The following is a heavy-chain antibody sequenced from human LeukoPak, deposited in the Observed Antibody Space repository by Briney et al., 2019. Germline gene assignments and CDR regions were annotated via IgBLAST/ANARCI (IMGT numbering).Heavy chain of an antibody. CDR3: ARDKYGDYAIDY. J-gene: IGHJ4*02. Sequence: GGSLRLSCAASGFTFSSYAMHWVRQAPGKGLEWVSSISSSSSYIYYADSVKGRFTISRDNAKNSLYLQMNSLRAEDTAVYYCARDKYGDYAIDYWGQGTLVTVSS. CDR2: ISSSSSYI. D-gene: IGHD4-17*01. V-gene: IGHV3-21*01. CDR1: GFTFSSYA.